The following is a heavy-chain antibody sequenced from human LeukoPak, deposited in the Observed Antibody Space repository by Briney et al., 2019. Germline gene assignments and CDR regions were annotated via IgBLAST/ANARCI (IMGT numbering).Heavy chain of an antibody. Sequence: ASVKVSSKASGGTFSSYAISWVRQAPGQGLEWMGRIIPILGIANYAQKFQGRVTITADKSTSTAYMELSSLRSEDTAVYYCATLEEMATIAVRVDYWGQGTLVTVSS. J-gene: IGHJ4*02. V-gene: IGHV1-69*04. CDR1: GGTFSSYA. D-gene: IGHD5-24*01. CDR2: IIPILGIA. CDR3: ATLEEMATIAVRVDY.